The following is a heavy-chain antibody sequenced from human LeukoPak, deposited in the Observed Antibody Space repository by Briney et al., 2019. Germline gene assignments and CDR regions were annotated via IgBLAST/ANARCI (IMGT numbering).Heavy chain of an antibody. CDR2: ISAYNGNT. V-gene: IGHV1-18*01. J-gene: IGHJ6*03. CDR1: GYTFTSYG. Sequence: ASVKVSCKASGYTFTSYGISWVRQAPGQGLEWMGCISAYNGNTNYAQKSQGRVTMTTDTSTSTAYMELRSLRSDDTAVYYCASSSVTMVRSKYYYYYMDVWGKGTTVTVSS. CDR3: ASSSVTMVRSKYYYYYMDV. D-gene: IGHD3-10*01.